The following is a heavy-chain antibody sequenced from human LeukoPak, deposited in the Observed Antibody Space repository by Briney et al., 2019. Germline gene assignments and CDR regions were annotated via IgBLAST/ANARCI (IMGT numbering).Heavy chain of an antibody. CDR2: ISSSGSTI. V-gene: IGHV3-11*01. Sequence: PGGSLRLSCAASGFTFSDYYMSWIRQAPGKGLEWVSYISSSGSTIYYADSVKGRFTISRDNAKNSLYLQMNRLRAEDTAVYYCAKDPYSSGPYNWFDPWGQGTLVTVSS. D-gene: IGHD6-19*01. CDR3: AKDPYSSGPYNWFDP. CDR1: GFTFSDYY. J-gene: IGHJ5*02.